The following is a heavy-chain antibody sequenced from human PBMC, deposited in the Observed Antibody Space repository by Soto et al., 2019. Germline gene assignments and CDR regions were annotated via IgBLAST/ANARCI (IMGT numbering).Heavy chain of an antibody. J-gene: IGHJ4*02. CDR1: GYSFTSYW. D-gene: IGHD3-16*01. V-gene: IGHV5-51*01. CDR3: VRPNLGVLTHFEY. CDR2: VFPGDSDT. Sequence: PGESLKISCKGSGYSFTSYWIGWVRQTPGKGLEWMGIVFPGDSDTRYSPSFEGHVTVSADESISTAYLQWGSLRASDTAMYYCVRPNLGVLTHFEYWGQGTLVTVSS.